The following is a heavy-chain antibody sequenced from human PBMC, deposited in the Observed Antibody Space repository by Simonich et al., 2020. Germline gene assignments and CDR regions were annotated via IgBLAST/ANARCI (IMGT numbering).Heavy chain of an antibody. D-gene: IGHD1-26*01. CDR2: INSDGSST. J-gene: IGHJ4*02. Sequence: GGSLRLPCAASGFTFSSYWMHWVRHAPGKGLVWVSRINSDGSSTSYADSVKGRFTISRDNAKNTLYLQMNSLRAEDTAVYYCARVGGSYYSNFDYWGQGTLVTVSS. V-gene: IGHV3-74*01. CDR3: ARVGGSYYSNFDY. CDR1: GFTFSSYW.